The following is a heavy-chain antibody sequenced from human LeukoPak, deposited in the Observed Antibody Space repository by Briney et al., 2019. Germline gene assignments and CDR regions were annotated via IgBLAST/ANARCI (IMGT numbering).Heavy chain of an antibody. CDR3: ARGAAALRYFDWLFCLDY. V-gene: IGHV3-7*01. J-gene: IGHJ4*02. CDR1: GFTFSSYW. Sequence: GGSLRLSCAASGFTFSSYWMSWVRQAPGKGLEWVANIKQDGSEKYYVDSVKGRFTISRDSAKNSLYLQMNSLRAEDTAVYYCARGAAALRYFDWLFCLDYWGQGTPVTVSS. D-gene: IGHD3-9*01. CDR2: IKQDGSEK.